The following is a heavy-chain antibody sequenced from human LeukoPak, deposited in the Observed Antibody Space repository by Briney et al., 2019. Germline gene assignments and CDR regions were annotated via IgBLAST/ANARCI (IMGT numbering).Heavy chain of an antibody. CDR2: ISYDGSNK. Sequence: PGGSLRLSCAASGFTFSSYAMHWVRQAPGKGLEWVAVISYDGSNKYYADSVKGRFTISRDNSKNTLYLQMNSLRAEDTAVYYCARDQGYYDSSGPGGWGQGTLVTVSS. D-gene: IGHD3-22*01. CDR3: ARDQGYYDSSGPGG. V-gene: IGHV3-30-3*01. CDR1: GFTFSSYA. J-gene: IGHJ4*02.